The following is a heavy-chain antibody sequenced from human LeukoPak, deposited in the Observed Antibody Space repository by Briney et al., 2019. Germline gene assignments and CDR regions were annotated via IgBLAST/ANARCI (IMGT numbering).Heavy chain of an antibody. V-gene: IGHV3-23*01. CDR3: AKGLTRGYSGYDPDY. J-gene: IGHJ4*02. CDR1: GFTFSSYA. CDR2: ISGSGGST. Sequence: GGSLRLSCAASGFTFSSYAMSWVRQAPGKGLGWVSAISGSGGSTYYADSVKGRFTISRDNSKNTLYLQMNSLRAEDTAVYYCAKGLTRGYSGYDPDYWGQGTLVTVSS. D-gene: IGHD5-12*01.